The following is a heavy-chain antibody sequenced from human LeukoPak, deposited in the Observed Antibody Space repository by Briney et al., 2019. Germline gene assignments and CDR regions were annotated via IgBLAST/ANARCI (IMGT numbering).Heavy chain of an antibody. Sequence: GGSLRLSCAASEFTSSNYAMTWVRQAPGKGLEWVSSISRSGGSTYYTDSVKGRFTISRDNFKDTLYLQMNSLRAEDTAAYYCARDQTYYDILTGNWYFDLWGRGTLVTVSS. CDR1: EFTSSNYA. J-gene: IGHJ2*01. D-gene: IGHD3-9*01. V-gene: IGHV3-23*01. CDR2: ISRSGGST. CDR3: ARDQTYYDILTGNWYFDL.